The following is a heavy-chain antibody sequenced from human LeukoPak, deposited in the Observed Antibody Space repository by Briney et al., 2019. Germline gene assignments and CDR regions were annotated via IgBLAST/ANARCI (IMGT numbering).Heavy chain of an antibody. CDR1: GGSFSGYY. V-gene: IGHV4-34*01. Sequence: SETLSLTCAVYGGSFSGYYWSWIRQPPGKGLEWIGEINHSGSTNYNPSLKSRVTISVDTSKNQFSLKLTSVTSADTAVYYCARGRGYNSFDYWGQGTLVTVSS. CDR3: ARGRGYNSFDY. J-gene: IGHJ4*02. D-gene: IGHD3-16*02. CDR2: INHSGST.